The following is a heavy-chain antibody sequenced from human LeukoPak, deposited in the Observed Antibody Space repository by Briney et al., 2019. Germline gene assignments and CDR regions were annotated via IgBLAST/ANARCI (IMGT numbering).Heavy chain of an antibody. V-gene: IGHV4-59*08. CDR3: ARAQWYSSSWTEY. J-gene: IGHJ4*02. CDR2: IYYSGST. D-gene: IGHD6-13*01. Sequence: SETLSLTCTVSGGSISSYYWSWIRQPPGKGLEWIGYIYYSGSTYYNPSLKSRVTISVDTSKNQFSLKLSSVTAADTAVYYCARAQWYSSSWTEYWGQGTLVTVSS. CDR1: GGSISSYY.